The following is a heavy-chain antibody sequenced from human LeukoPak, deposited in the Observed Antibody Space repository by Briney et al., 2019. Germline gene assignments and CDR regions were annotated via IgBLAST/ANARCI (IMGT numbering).Heavy chain of an antibody. J-gene: IGHJ4*02. V-gene: IGHV3-30-3*01. CDR3: VRIVGHTTTDF. CDR2: VSFDGRNK. D-gene: IGHD1-26*01. Sequence: GRSLRLSCEASGFSLSSYAFHWVRQAPGKGLEWVSFVSFDGRNKSYADSVRGRFTISRDNSKNTLYLQMNSVTYEDTAVYFCVRIVGHTTTDFWGQGTIVTVSS. CDR1: GFSLSSYA.